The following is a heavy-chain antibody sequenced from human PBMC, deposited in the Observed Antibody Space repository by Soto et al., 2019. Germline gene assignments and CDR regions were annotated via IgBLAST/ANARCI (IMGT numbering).Heavy chain of an antibody. J-gene: IGHJ3*02. CDR1: GFTFSNAW. Sequence: EVQLVESGGGLVKPGGSLRLSCAASGFTFSNAWMNWVRQAPVKGLEWVGRIKSKTDGGTTDYAAPVKGRFTISRDDSKNTLYLQMNSLKTEDTVVYYCTTDVVVVPAATAFDIWGQGTMVTVSS. V-gene: IGHV3-15*07. CDR3: TTDVVVVPAATAFDI. D-gene: IGHD2-2*01. CDR2: IKSKTDGGTT.